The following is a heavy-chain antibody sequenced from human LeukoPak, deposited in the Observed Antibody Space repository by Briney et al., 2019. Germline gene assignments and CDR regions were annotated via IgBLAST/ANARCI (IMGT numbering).Heavy chain of an antibody. CDR2: IRYDGSNK. CDR3: AKSSEYNNYGIDY. J-gene: IGHJ4*02. D-gene: IGHD4-11*01. V-gene: IGHV3-30*02. Sequence: PGGSLRLSCAASGFTFSSYGMHWVRQAPGKGLEWVAFIRYDGSNKYYADSVKGRFTFSRDNSKSTLYLQMSSLRAEDTALYYCAKSSEYNNYGIDYWGQGTLVTVSS. CDR1: GFTFSSYG.